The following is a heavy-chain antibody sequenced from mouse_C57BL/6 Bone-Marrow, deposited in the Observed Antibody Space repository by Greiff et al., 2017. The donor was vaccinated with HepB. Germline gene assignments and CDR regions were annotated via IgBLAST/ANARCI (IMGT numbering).Heavy chain of an antibody. D-gene: IGHD3-1*01. CDR1: GYTFPSDW. V-gene: IGHV1-5*01. CDR2: IYPGNSAN. Sequence: VQLQQSGTVLARPGASVKMSCKTSGYTFPSDWMHWVKQRPGQGLEWIGAIYPGNSANSYNHKFNGKAKLTAVTSASTAYMELSSLTNEDSAVYYCTRTWAPYYVDYWGPGTTLTVSS. J-gene: IGHJ2*01. CDR3: TRTWAPYYVDY.